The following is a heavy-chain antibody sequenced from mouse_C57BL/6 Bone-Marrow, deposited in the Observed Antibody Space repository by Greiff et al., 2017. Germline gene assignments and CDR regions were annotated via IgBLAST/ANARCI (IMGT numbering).Heavy chain of an antibody. CDR3: SRQVTTVLATKYFDV. D-gene: IGHD1-1*01. CDR2: ISGGGGNT. CDR1: GFTFSSYT. J-gene: IGHJ1*03. V-gene: IGHV5-9*01. Sequence: DVQLVESGGGLVKPGGSLKLSCAASGFTFSSYTMSWVRQTPEKRLQWVAAISGGGGNTYYPDSVKGRFTISRDNDKNILYLQMGSLRSEDTALXYCSRQVTTVLATKYFDVWGTGTTVTVSS.